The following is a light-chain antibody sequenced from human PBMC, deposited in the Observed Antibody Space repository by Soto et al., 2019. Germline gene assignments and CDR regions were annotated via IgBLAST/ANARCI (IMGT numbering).Light chain of an antibody. V-gene: IGLV2-14*03. CDR3: SSYTSSSTLV. CDR2: DVF. CDR1: SSDVGGYDY. J-gene: IGLJ1*01. Sequence: QSALTQPAYVSGSPGQSITISCTGTSSDVGGYDYVSWYQQRPGKAPKLLIYDVFNRPSGVSNRFSGSRSDNTASLTISGLQAEDEADYYCSSYTSSSTLVFGTGTKLTVL.